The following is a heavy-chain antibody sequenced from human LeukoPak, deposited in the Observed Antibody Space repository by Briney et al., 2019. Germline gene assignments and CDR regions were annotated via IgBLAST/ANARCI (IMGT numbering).Heavy chain of an antibody. CDR1: GFTFSSYS. Sequence: PGGSLRLSCAASGFTFSSYSMSWVRQAPGKGLEWVSSISSSSSYIYYADSVKGRFTISRDNAKNSLYLQMNSLRAEDTAVYYCASSPGIVVTANLFDPRGQGTLVTVSS. CDR2: ISSSSSYI. J-gene: IGHJ5*02. CDR3: ASSPGIVVTANLFDP. D-gene: IGHD2-21*02. V-gene: IGHV3-21*01.